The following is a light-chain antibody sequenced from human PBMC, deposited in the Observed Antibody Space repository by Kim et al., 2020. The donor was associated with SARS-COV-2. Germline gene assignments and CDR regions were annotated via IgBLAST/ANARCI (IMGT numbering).Light chain of an antibody. CDR1: TGAVTSGHF. Sequence: PGGTVTLTCGSSTGAVTSGHFPYWFQHKPGQAPSTLIYDITQRHSWTPARFSGSLLGDKAALTLSGAQPEDDADYYCLLYYSGVRVFGGGTQLTVL. V-gene: IGLV7-46*01. CDR2: DIT. J-gene: IGLJ2*01. CDR3: LLYYSGVRV.